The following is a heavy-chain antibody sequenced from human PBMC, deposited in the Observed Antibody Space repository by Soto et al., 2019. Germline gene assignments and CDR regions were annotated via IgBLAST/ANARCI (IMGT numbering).Heavy chain of an antibody. CDR3: ARGGARSSSRNWFDP. CDR1: GGTFSSYA. V-gene: IGHV1-69*01. D-gene: IGHD6-6*01. J-gene: IGHJ5*02. Sequence: QVQLVQSGAEVKKPGSSVKVSCKASGGTFSSYAISWVRQAPGQGLEWMGGIIPIFGTANYSQKFQCRVTITADESTRKAYMELSRLRSEDTAVYYCARGGARSSSRNWFDPWGQGTLVTVSS. CDR2: IIPIFGTA.